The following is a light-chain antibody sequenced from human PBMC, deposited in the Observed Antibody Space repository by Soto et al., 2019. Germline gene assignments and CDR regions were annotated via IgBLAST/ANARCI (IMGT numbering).Light chain of an antibody. CDR3: CSYAGSSTV. Sequence: QSVLTQPASVSGSPGQSITISCTGTSSDVGSYNLVSWYQQHPGKAPKLMIYEVSKRPSGVSNRFSGSKSGNTASLTISRLQAEDEADYYCCSYAGSSTVFGTGTKLTVL. V-gene: IGLV2-23*02. J-gene: IGLJ1*01. CDR2: EVS. CDR1: SSDVGSYNL.